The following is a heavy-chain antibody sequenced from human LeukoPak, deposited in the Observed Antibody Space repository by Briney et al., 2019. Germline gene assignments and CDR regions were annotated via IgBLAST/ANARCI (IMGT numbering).Heavy chain of an antibody. Sequence: PSETLSLTCTVSGGSISSYYWSWIRQPPGKGLEWIGYICYSGSTNYNPALKSRVTISVDTSKNQFSLKLSSVTAADTAVYYCARIGHEDYYFDYWGRGTLVTVSS. CDR3: ARIGHEDYYFDY. CDR1: GGSISSYY. V-gene: IGHV4-59*01. J-gene: IGHJ4*02. CDR2: ICYSGST.